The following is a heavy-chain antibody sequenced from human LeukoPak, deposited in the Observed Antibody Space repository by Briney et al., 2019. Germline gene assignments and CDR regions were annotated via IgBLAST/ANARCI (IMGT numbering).Heavy chain of an antibody. CDR2: IDFIGSGT. CDR1: GFTLSSYW. D-gene: IGHD2-2*01. CDR3: VRDGGGSTPFDS. V-gene: IGHV3-74*01. Sequence: GGSLRLSCAASGFTLSSYWMHWVRQAPGKGLVWVSRIDFIGSGTPYADSVRGRFTISRDNAKNTLYLQMNSLRAEDTAVYYCVRDGGGSTPFDSWGQGTLVTGSS. J-gene: IGHJ4*02.